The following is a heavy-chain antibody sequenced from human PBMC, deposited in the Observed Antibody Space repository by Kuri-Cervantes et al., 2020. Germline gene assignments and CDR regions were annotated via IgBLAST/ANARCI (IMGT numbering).Heavy chain of an antibody. J-gene: IGHJ4*02. CDR2: ISRSSRTI. D-gene: IGHD6-6*01. V-gene: IGHV3-48*01. Sequence: GESLKISCAASGFTFSSYSMNWVRQAPGKGLEWVSYISRSSRTIYYADSVKGRFTISRDNSKNTLYLQMNSLRAEDTAVYYCAKESVRRSAIAALWGQGTLVTVSS. CDR3: AKESVRRSAIAAL. CDR1: GFTFSSYS.